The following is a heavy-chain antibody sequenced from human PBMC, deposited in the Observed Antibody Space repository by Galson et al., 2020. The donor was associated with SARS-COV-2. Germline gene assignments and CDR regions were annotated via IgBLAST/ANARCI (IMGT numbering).Heavy chain of an antibody. V-gene: IGHV3-15*01. CDR1: GFTFSNAW. CDR2: IKSKTDGGTT. Sequence: GESLKISCAASGFTFSNAWMSWVRQAPGKGLEWVGRIKSKTDGGTTDYAAPVKGRFTISRDDSKNTLYLQMNSLKTEDTAVYYCTTDGVLLWFGADYWGQGTLVTVSS. J-gene: IGHJ4*02. CDR3: TTDGVLLWFGADY. D-gene: IGHD3-10*01.